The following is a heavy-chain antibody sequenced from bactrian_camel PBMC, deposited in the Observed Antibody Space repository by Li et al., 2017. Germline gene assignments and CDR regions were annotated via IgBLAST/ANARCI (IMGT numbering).Heavy chain of an antibody. V-gene: IGHV3S55*01. CDR3: AAAKCGRVVTTWCLSLQRRYNY. CDR1: GLAYSGYC. D-gene: IGHD2*01. CDR2: IISGGRT. J-gene: IGHJ4*01. Sequence: HVQLVESGGGSVLAGGSLKLSCETSGLAYSGYCMGWFRQAPGKEREGVAAIISGGRTVYADSVRGRFTISKDTAKNTLYLQMNSLKPEDTAMYYCAAAKCGRVVTTWCLSLQRRYNYWGQGTQVTVS.